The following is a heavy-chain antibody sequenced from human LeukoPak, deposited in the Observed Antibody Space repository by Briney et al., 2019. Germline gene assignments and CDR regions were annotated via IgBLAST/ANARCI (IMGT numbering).Heavy chain of an antibody. D-gene: IGHD2-15*01. V-gene: IGHV6-1*01. CDR3: AIRAQWCPGLGYIYV. J-gene: IGHJ6*03. Sequence: QTLSLTCAISGAGVSSSSVAWSWVSQSPWKGLEWLGRINYRARCYTAYAVSVKSRIRINPDTSKNQFSLQLNSVTPEDTAVYYCAIRAQWCPGLGYIYVWGKGATVTVS. CDR2: INYRARCYT. CDR1: GAGVSSSSVA.